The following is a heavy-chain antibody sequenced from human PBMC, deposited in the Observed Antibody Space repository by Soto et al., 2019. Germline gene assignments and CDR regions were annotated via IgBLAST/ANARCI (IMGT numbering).Heavy chain of an antibody. V-gene: IGHV4-61*01. Sequence: SETLSLTCTVSGGSVSSGSYYWSWIRQPPGKGLEWIGYIYYSGSTYYNPSLKSRVTISVDTSKNQFSLKLSSVTAADTAVYYCAGLASSSWYQAFHIWGQGTMVTVSS. CDR2: IYYSGST. D-gene: IGHD6-13*01. CDR3: AGLASSSWYQAFHI. J-gene: IGHJ3*02. CDR1: GGSVSSGSYY.